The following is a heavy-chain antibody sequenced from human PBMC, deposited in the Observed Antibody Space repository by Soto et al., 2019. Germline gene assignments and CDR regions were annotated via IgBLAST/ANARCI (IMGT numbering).Heavy chain of an antibody. V-gene: IGHV4-39*01. CDR1: GGSISSSSFY. CDR2: IFKSESA. CDR3: ARHVEWLGVDP. Sequence: KPSETLSLTCTVSGGSISSSSFYWGWIRQPPTKGLEWIGSIFKSESAYYNPSLNGRVTISVDTSKSQIFLKLSSVTAADTAMYYCARHVEWLGVDPRGKGILVTVSS. J-gene: IGHJ5*02. D-gene: IGHD5-12*01.